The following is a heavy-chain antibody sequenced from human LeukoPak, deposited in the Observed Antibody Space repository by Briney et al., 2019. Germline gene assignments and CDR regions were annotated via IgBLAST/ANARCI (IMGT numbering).Heavy chain of an antibody. CDR1: GFTFSSYA. V-gene: IGHV3-23*01. J-gene: IGHJ4*02. CDR2: ISGSGGST. CDR3: AKMGWAAVSMSGGGY. D-gene: IGHD6-13*01. Sequence: AGGSLRLSCAASGFTFSSYAMSWVRQAPGKGLEWVSAISGSGGSTNYADSVKGRFTISRDNSKNALYLQMNSLRVEDTAVYYCAKMGWAAVSMSGGGYWGQGILVTVSS.